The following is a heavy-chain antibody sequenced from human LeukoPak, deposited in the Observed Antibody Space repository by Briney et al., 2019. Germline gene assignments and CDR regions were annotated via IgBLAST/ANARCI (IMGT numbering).Heavy chain of an antibody. CDR2: ISSYGDNT. D-gene: IGHD4-23*01. V-gene: IGHV3-64*01. Sequence: PGGSLRLSCVASGFTFSDYTMHWVRQAPGKGLEYVSAISSYGDNTYYANSVKGRFTISRDNSNNTLYLQMGSLRADDMAVYYCARATNSYGGNSDFWGQGTLVTVSS. CDR3: ARATNSYGGNSDF. CDR1: GFTFSDYT. J-gene: IGHJ4*02.